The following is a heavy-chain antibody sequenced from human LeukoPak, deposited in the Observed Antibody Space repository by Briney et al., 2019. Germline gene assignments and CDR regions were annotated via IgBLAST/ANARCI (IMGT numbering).Heavy chain of an antibody. CDR3: ARGGTMVRGVIVPFDY. D-gene: IGHD3-10*01. CDR2: IYTSGST. V-gene: IGHV4-4*07. Sequence: SETLSLTCTVSAGSISSYYWSWIRQPAGKGLEWIGRIYTSGSTNYNPSLKSRVTMSVDTSKNQFSLKLSSVTAADTAVYYCARGGTMVRGVIVPFDYWGQGTLVTVSS. J-gene: IGHJ4*02. CDR1: AGSISSYY.